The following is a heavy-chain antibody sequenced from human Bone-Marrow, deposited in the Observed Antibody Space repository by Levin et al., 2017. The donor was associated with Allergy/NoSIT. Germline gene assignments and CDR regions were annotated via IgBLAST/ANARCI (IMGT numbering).Heavy chain of an antibody. CDR1: GFSLSTRGVG. J-gene: IGHJ5*02. CDR3: AHERQDYYGSGSQNNWFDP. CDR2: ISWNDDK. V-gene: IGHV2-5*01. D-gene: IGHD3-10*01. Sequence: SGPTLVKRTQTLTLTCTFSGFSLSTRGVGVGWIRQPPGKALEWLALISWNDDKRYSPSLKNRLTVTKDTSKNQVILTTTNLDPVDTATYYCAHERQDYYGSGSQNNWFDPWGQGTLVTVSS.